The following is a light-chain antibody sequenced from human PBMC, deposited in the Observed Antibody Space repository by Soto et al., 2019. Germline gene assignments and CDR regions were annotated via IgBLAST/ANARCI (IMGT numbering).Light chain of an antibody. J-gene: IGKJ4*01. Sequence: EVVLTQSPGALSLSPGERATLSCRASQSVDSSYFAWYQQRPGQAPRLLIYETSSRATGIPDRFSGSGSGTDFTLNVSRLEPEDFAVYFCQQYGSYPLTFGGGTKVEIK. CDR1: QSVDSSY. CDR2: ETS. CDR3: QQYGSYPLT. V-gene: IGKV3-20*01.